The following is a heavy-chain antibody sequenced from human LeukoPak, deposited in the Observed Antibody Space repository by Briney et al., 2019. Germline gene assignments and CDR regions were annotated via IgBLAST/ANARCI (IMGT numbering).Heavy chain of an antibody. Sequence: GGSLRLSCAASGFTFSSYAMHWVRQAPGKGLEWVSVLSYDGSNKYYADPVKGRFTISRDNSKNTLYLQMNSLRAEDTAVYYCARVPGYDSSGYFDYWGQGTLVTVSS. CDR1: GFTFSSYA. CDR3: ARVPGYDSSGYFDY. D-gene: IGHD3-22*01. J-gene: IGHJ4*02. V-gene: IGHV3-30-3*01. CDR2: LSYDGSNK.